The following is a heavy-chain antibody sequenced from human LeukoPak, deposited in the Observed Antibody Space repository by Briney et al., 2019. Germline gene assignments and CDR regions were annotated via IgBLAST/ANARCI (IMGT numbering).Heavy chain of an antibody. Sequence: PSETLSLTCTVSGGSISSYYWSWIRQPPGKGLEWIGYIYYSGSTNYNPSLKSRVTISVDTSKNQFSLKLSSVTAADTAVYYCARAIAAAGLVFDYWGQGTLVTVSS. V-gene: IGHV4-59*01. J-gene: IGHJ4*02. CDR1: GGSISSYY. CDR2: IYYSGST. CDR3: ARAIAAAGLVFDY. D-gene: IGHD6-13*01.